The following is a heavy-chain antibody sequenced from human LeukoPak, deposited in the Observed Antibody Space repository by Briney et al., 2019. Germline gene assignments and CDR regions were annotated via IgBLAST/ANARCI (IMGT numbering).Heavy chain of an antibody. Sequence: GGSLRLSCAASGFTFRDFWMHWFRQAPGKGPVWVSRMSPDGSATYYADSVKGRFTISRDNAENTTYLQMSSLRAEDTAVYYCARDMWGTFDYWGQGALVTVSS. D-gene: IGHD7-27*01. V-gene: IGHV3-74*01. CDR2: MSPDGSAT. CDR3: ARDMWGTFDY. J-gene: IGHJ4*02. CDR1: GFTFRDFW.